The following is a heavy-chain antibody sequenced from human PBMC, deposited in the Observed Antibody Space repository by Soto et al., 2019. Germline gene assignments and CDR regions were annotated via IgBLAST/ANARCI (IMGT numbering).Heavy chain of an antibody. CDR1: GFAISRGYY. Sequence: SETLSLTCSVAGFAISRGYYWSWVRQPPGKGLEWIGSIYPSVSSYHNPSLETRVRLSIDTSKNQFTLNLTSVTAADTALYYCAREKLGTTFFDNWGQGIQVTVSS. CDR3: AREKLGTTFFDN. D-gene: IGHD1-1*01. V-gene: IGHV4-38-2*02. CDR2: IYPSVSS. J-gene: IGHJ4*02.